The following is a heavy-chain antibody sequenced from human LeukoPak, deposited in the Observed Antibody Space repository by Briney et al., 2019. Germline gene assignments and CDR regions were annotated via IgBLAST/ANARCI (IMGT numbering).Heavy chain of an antibody. V-gene: IGHV1-2*02. CDR3: SRGSAMFTTYRGRNWFYP. J-gene: IGHJ5*02. CDR2: IKPDSGGT. CDR1: GCIFSDYY. D-gene: IGHD5-18*01. Sequence: GASVKVSCKASGCIFSDYYMHWVRQAPGQGLEWMGWIKPDSGGTNYEQKFQGRVIMTLDTSISTAYMELTRLTSDDTAVYYCSRGSAMFTTYRGRNWFYPWGQGTLVTVSS.